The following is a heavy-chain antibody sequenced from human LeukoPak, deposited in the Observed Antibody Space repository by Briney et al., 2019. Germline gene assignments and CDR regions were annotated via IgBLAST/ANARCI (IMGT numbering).Heavy chain of an antibody. CDR1: GFTFSSYW. V-gene: IGHV3-7*01. CDR3: AREDGYCSGGNCYSYFDS. D-gene: IGHD2-15*01. CDR2: INHNGNVN. J-gene: IGHJ4*02. Sequence: GGSLRLSCAASGFTFSSYWMNWARQTPGKGLEWVASINHNGNVNYYVDSVKGRFTVSRDTSKNTLYLQMNSLRAEDTAVYFCAREDGYCSGGNCYSYFDSWGQGTLVTVSS.